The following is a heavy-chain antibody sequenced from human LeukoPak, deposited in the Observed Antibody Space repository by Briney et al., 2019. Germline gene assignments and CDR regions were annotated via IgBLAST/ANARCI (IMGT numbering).Heavy chain of an antibody. CDR3: ARGVNNWNIDVFDI. CDR1: GFTFSSYA. J-gene: IGHJ3*02. Sequence: PGGSLRLSCAASGFTFSSYAMHWVRQPPGKGLEWIGEINHSGSTNYNPSLKSRVTISVDTSKNQFSLKLSSVTAAETAVYFCARGVNNWNIDVFDIWGQGTMVTVSS. CDR2: INHSGST. V-gene: IGHV4-34*01. D-gene: IGHD1/OR15-1a*01.